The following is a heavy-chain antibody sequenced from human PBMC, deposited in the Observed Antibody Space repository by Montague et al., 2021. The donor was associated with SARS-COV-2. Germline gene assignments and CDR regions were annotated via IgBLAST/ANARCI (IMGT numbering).Heavy chain of an antibody. V-gene: IGHV4-34*01. Sequence: SETLSLTCAVDRRCCIGYYWRWIRQPPWKGQECIGEIYHSGIANYNPSLKSRVTISVDTSKNQFSLKLSSVTAADTAVYYCARARSVTTFFLGVRVAMDVWGQGTTVTVSS. D-gene: IGHD4-11*01. CDR1: RRCCIGYY. J-gene: IGHJ6*02. CDR3: ARARSVTTFFLGVRVAMDV. CDR2: IYHSGIA.